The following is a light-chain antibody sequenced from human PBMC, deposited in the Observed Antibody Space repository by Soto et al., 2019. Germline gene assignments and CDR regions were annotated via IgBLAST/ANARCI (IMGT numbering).Light chain of an antibody. CDR2: EVT. V-gene: IGLV2-8*01. CDR1: SSDVGGYNS. CDR3: SSYAGSNNFVV. Sequence: QSALTQPPSASGSPGQSVTISCTGTSSDVGGYNSVSWYQQHPGKAPKVMIYEVTKRPSGVPDRFSGSKSGNTASLTVSGLQAEDEADYYCSSYAGSNNFVVFGGGTKLTVL. J-gene: IGLJ2*01.